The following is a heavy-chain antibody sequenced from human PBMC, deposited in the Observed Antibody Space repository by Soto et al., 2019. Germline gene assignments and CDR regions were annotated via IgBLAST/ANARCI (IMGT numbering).Heavy chain of an antibody. J-gene: IGHJ5*02. Sequence: PSETLSLTCTVSGGSISSGGYYWSWIRQHPGKGLEWIGYIYYSGSTYYNPSLKSRVTISVDTSKNQFSLKLSSVTAADTAVYYCARVHAYYDFWSGFTRPSSGAWFDPWGQGTLVTVSS. V-gene: IGHV4-31*03. D-gene: IGHD3-3*01. CDR1: GGSISSGGYY. CDR2: IYYSGST. CDR3: ARVHAYYDFWSGFTRPSSGAWFDP.